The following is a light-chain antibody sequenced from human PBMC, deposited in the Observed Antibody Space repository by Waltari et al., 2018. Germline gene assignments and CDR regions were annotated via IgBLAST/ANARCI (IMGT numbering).Light chain of an antibody. V-gene: IGLV1-44*01. CDR1: SSNIGSHY. CDR3: AAWDDSLNGVV. CDR2: SNN. J-gene: IGLJ2*01. Sequence: QFVLTQPPSASGTPGQRVTISCSGGSSNIGSHYVSWYQQLPGTAPKLLVYSNNQRSSGVPDRFSGSKSGSSASLAISGLQSVDEADYYCAAWDDSLNGVVVGGGTKLTVL.